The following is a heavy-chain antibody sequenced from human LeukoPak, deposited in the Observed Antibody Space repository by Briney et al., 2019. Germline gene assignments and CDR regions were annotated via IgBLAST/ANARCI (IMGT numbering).Heavy chain of an antibody. J-gene: IGHJ4*02. V-gene: IGHV1-69*04. CDR1: GGTFSSSA. CDR3: ARDKFRLDY. Sequence: ASVKVSCKASGGTFSSSAISWVRQAPGQGLEWMGRIIPILGIANYAQKFQGRVTITADKSTSTAYMELSSLRSEDTAVYYCARDKFRLDYWGQGTLVTVSS. CDR2: IIPILGIA.